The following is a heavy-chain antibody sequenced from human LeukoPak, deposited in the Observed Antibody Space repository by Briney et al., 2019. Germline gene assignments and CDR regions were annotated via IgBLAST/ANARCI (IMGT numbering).Heavy chain of an antibody. V-gene: IGHV3-30*02. CDR3: AKDFDSSGSLDY. Sequence: PGGSLRLSCAASGFTFSSYGMHWVRQAPGKGLEWVAFIRYDGTNEYYVDSVKGRFTISRDTSKNTLYLQMNSLRAEDTAVYYCAKDFDSSGSLDYWGQGALVTVSS. D-gene: IGHD3-22*01. CDR1: GFTFSSYG. CDR2: IRYDGTNE. J-gene: IGHJ4*02.